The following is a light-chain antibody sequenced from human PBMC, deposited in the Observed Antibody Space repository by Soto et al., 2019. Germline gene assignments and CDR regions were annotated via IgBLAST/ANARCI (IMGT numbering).Light chain of an antibody. CDR3: QQYNNWPPSIT. J-gene: IGKJ5*01. Sequence: EIVMTQSPATLSVSPGERATLSCSASQSVSSNLAWYQQKPGQAPRLLIYGASTRATGIPARFSGSGSGTEFTLTISSLQSEDFAVDYCQQYNNWPPSITFGQGTRLEIK. V-gene: IGKV3-15*01. CDR2: GAS. CDR1: QSVSSN.